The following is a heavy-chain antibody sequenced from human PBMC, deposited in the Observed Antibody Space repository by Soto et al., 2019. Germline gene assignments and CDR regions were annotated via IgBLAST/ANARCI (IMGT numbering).Heavy chain of an antibody. V-gene: IGHV3-33*08. CDR2: IWYNGSNK. CDR3: ARSSEKRYYFDY. J-gene: IGHJ4*02. Sequence: GGSLRLSCVASGFTFSNYAMNWVRQAPGKGLEWVAIIWYNGSNKYYADSVKGRFTISRDNSKNTLYLQMNSLRAEDTAVYYCARSSEKRYYFDYWGQGTLVTVSS. CDR1: GFTFSNYA.